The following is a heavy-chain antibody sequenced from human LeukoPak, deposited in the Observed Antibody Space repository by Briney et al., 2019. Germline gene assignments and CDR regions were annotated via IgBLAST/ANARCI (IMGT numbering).Heavy chain of an antibody. V-gene: IGHV4-34*01. CDR2: INHSGST. Sequence: PXETLSLTCAVYGGSFSGYYWSWIRQAPGKGLEWIGEINHSGSTNYNPSLKSRVTISVDTSKNQYSLKLSSVTAAATAVYYCARGDTREKFGFDYWGQGTLVTVSS. D-gene: IGHD3-16*01. CDR3: ARGDTREKFGFDY. CDR1: GGSFSGYY. J-gene: IGHJ4*02.